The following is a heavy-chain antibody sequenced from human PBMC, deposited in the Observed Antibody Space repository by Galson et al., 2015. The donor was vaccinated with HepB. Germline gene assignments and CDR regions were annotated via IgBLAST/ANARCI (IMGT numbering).Heavy chain of an antibody. Sequence: SLRLSCAGSGFNFGDYYMSWVRQAPGKGLEWVSYITNSSTYRQYADSVQGRFTISRDNVKRPLYLQLNSLRAEDTAVYYCARHIVVVTAEDAYDVWGHGTRVIVSS. CDR1: GFNFGDYY. J-gene: IGHJ3*01. V-gene: IGHV3-11*03. D-gene: IGHD2-21*02. CDR2: ITNSSTYR. CDR3: ARHIVVVTAEDAYDV.